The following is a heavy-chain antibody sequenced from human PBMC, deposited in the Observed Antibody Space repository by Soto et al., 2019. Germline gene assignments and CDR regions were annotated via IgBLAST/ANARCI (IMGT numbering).Heavy chain of an antibody. CDR2: INPKFGDT. CDR3: ARNMDYYYGRGSGNGHGV. J-gene: IGHJ6*02. V-gene: IGHV1-2*02. Sequence: QVQLVQSGAEVKEPGDSVRVSCEASGYTFTAYYIHWVRRAPGQGLEWMGWINPKFGDTTYAQDFQGMVSMTRDMSISTVYMELSRLTSDDTAIYYRARNMDYYYGRGSGNGHGVWGQGTTVTVFS. D-gene: IGHD3-10*02. CDR1: GYTFTAYY.